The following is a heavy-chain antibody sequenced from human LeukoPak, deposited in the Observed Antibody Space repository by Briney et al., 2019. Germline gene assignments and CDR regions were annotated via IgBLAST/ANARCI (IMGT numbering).Heavy chain of an antibody. V-gene: IGHV3-48*03. CDR2: ISSSGSTI. CDR3: ARDRSAVVPAASFDY. Sequence: GGSLRLSCAASGFTFSSYEMNWARQAPGKGLEWVSYISSSGSTIYYADSVKGRFTISRDNAKNSLYLQMNSLRAEDTAVYYCARDRSAVVPAASFDYWGQGTLVTVSS. CDR1: GFTFSSYE. D-gene: IGHD2-2*01. J-gene: IGHJ4*02.